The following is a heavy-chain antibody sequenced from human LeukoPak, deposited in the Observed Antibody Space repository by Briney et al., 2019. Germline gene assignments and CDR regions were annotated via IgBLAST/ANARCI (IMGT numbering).Heavy chain of an antibody. Sequence: QPGRSLRLSCTASGFTFGDYAMSWFRQAPGKGLEWVGFIRSKAYGGTTEYAASVKGRFTISRDDSKSIAYLQMNSLKTEDTAVYYCTRGCGGDCYSVVEYFQHWGQGTLVTVSS. D-gene: IGHD2-21*02. V-gene: IGHV3-49*03. J-gene: IGHJ1*01. CDR2: IRSKAYGGTT. CDR3: TRGCGGDCYSVVEYFQH. CDR1: GFTFGDYA.